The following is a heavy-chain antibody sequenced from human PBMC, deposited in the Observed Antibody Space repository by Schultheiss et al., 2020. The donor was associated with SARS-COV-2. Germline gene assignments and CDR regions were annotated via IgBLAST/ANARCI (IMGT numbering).Heavy chain of an antibody. CDR1: GGSFSGYY. J-gene: IGHJ4*02. CDR3: ARGSGYCSSTSCYKTPGGVDY. CDR2: IYYSGST. D-gene: IGHD2-2*02. V-gene: IGHV4-34*01. Sequence: SETLSLTCAVYGGSFSGYYWSWIRQPPGKGLEWIGSIYYSGSTYYNPSLKSRVTISVDTSKNQFSLKLNSVTPEDTAVYYCARGSGYCSSTSCYKTPGGVDYWGQGTLVTV.